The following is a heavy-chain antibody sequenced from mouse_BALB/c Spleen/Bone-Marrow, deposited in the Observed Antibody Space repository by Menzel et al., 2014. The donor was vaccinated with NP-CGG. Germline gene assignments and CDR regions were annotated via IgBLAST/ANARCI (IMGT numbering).Heavy chain of an antibody. V-gene: IGHV5-4*02. J-gene: IGHJ3*01. CDR2: ISDGGSYT. CDR3: ARGGAHYYGRGFTY. CDR1: GFTFSDYY. Sequence: EVMLVESGGNLVKPGGSLKLSCAASGFTFSDYYMYWVRQTPEKRLEWVATISDGGSYTYYPDSVKGRFTISRDNAKNSLYLQMNSMKSEDSDMYYCARGGAHYYGRGFTYWGQGTLVTVSA. D-gene: IGHD1-2*01.